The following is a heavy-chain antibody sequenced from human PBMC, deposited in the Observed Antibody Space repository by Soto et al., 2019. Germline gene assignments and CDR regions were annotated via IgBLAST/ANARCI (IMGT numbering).Heavy chain of an antibody. CDR3: GKGRSYYYYYGVDV. V-gene: IGHV3-64*01. CDR2: ISPIGDST. CDR1: GFTFRHYA. D-gene: IGHD1-26*01. Sequence: PGGSLRLSCAASGFTFRHYAMHWVRQAPGEGLEYVSGISPIGDSTYYANSVKGRFTISRDNSKSTLYLQMNSLRAEDTAVYYCGKGRSYYYYYGVDVWGQGTTVTVSS. J-gene: IGHJ6*02.